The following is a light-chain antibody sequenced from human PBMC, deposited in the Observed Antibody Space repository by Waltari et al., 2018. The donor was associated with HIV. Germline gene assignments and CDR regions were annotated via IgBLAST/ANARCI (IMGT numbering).Light chain of an antibody. CDR3: ASYAGHDRFVL. CDR2: EVI. CDR1: SGDLGYYDS. Sequence: QPALIQPPSASGAPGQSVTISCTGTSGDLGYYDSVSWYQQHPGKAPQIIIYEVIQRSSGVPSRFSGSKSGNTASLTVSGLQAEDEADYYCASYAGHDRFVLLGGGTKVTVL. V-gene: IGLV2-8*01. J-gene: IGLJ2*01.